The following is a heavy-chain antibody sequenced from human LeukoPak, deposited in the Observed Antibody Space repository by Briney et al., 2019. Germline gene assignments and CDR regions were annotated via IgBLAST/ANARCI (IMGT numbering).Heavy chain of an antibody. CDR3: ARFTTRPEFFDY. J-gene: IGHJ4*02. Sequence: PSETLSLTCTVPGGSISSSSYYWGWIRQPPGKGLEWIGSIYYSGSTYYNPSLKSRVTISVDTSKNQFSLKLSSVTAADTAVYYCARFTTRPEFFDYWGQGTLVTVSS. D-gene: IGHD3-3*01. CDR2: IYYSGST. CDR1: GGSISSSSYY. V-gene: IGHV4-39*07.